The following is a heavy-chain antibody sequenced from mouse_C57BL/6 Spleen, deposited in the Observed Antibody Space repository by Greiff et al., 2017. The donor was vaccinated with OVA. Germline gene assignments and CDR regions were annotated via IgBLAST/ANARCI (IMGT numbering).Heavy chain of an antibody. J-gene: IGHJ4*01. CDR2: IDPSDSYT. Sequence: QVQLQQPGAELVRPGTSVKLSCKASGYTFTSYWMHWVKQRPGQGLEWIGVIDPSDSYTNYNQKFKGKATLTVDKSSSTAYMQISSLTSGDSAVYYCARATRGGMDYWGQGTSVTVSS. V-gene: IGHV1-59*01. CDR1: GYTFTSYW. D-gene: IGHD2-1*01. CDR3: ARATRGGMDY.